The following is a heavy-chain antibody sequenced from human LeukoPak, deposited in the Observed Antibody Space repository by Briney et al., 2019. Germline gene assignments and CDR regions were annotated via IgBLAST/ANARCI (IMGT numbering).Heavy chain of an antibody. CDR1: GGSISNYY. Sequence: SETLSLTCTVSGGSISNYYWNWIRQPPGRGLEWIGYIYYSGGTNYNPSLTSRVTISADRSKNQFSLKLRSVTAADTAVYYCARDVGVVVTAIGYWGQGTLVTVSS. D-gene: IGHD2-21*02. CDR3: ARDVGVVVTAIGY. J-gene: IGHJ4*02. V-gene: IGHV4-59*01. CDR2: IYYSGGT.